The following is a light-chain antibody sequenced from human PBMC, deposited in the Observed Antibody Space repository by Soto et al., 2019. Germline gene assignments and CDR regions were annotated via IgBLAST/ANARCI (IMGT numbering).Light chain of an antibody. J-gene: IGLJ1*01. V-gene: IGLV2-14*01. CDR2: EVS. CDR1: SSDVGGYNY. Sequence: QSVLTQPASVSGSPGQSITISCTGASSDVGGYNYVSWYQQHPGKAPKLMIYEVSNRPSGVSNRFSGSKSGNTASLTITGLQAEDEAVYYCQSYDRSLSGYVFGTGTKLTVL. CDR3: QSYDRSLSGYV.